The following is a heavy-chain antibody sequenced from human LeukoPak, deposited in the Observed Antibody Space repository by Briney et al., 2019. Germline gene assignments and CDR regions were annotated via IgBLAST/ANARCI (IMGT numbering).Heavy chain of an antibody. D-gene: IGHD1-14*01. V-gene: IGHV1-2*02. CDR1: GYTFTHYY. Sequence: ASVKVSCKASGYTFTHYYIHWVRPAPGQGLEWVGWISPNSGGTEYAQKFQGRVTMTRDTSISTAYMEVSRLRSDDTAVYYCARAGQPEIDYWGQGTLVTVSS. CDR3: ARAGQPEIDY. CDR2: ISPNSGGT. J-gene: IGHJ4*02.